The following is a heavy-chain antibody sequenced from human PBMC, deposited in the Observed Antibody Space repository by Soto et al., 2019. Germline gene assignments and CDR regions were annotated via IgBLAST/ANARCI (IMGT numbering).Heavy chain of an antibody. Sequence: EVQLVESGGDLVKPGGSLRLSCAASGFTFSNAWMSWVRQAPGKGLEWVGRIKSKTDGGTTDYAACVKGRFTVSRDVSKNTLYLQMNSLKTEDTAVYYCPSGFRRRQGAYDIWGQGIMVTVSS. CDR3: PSGFRRRQGAYDI. V-gene: IGHV3-15*01. CDR1: GFTFSNAW. CDR2: IKSKTDGGTT. J-gene: IGHJ3*02.